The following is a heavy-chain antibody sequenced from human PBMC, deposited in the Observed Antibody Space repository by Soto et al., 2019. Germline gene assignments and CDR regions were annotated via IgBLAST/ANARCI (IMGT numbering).Heavy chain of an antibody. V-gene: IGHV4-34*01. CDR1: GGSFSGYY. CDR2: INHSGST. J-gene: IGHJ2*01. CDR3: ARVRGIVVVPAAIPRGYWYFDL. D-gene: IGHD2-2*02. Sequence: QVQLQQWGAGLLKPSETLSLTCAVYGGSFSGYYWSWIRQPPGKGLEWIGEINHSGSTNYNPSLKSRVTISVDTSKNQFSLKLSSVTAADTAVYYCARVRGIVVVPAAIPRGYWYFDLWGRGTLVTVSS.